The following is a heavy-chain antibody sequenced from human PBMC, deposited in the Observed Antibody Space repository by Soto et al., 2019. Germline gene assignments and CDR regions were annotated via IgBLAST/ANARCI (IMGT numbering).Heavy chain of an antibody. V-gene: IGHV3-23*01. CDR2: ISSSGDYT. D-gene: IGHD6-6*01. Sequence: GGSLRLSCAASGFTFSNYAMTWVRQAPGKGLEWVSTISSSGDYTYSADSVKGRFTISRDNSQNTLYLQMNSLRAEDTAVYYCAKDFYSSSYGYYCYLMDVWGQGTTVTVSS. J-gene: IGHJ6*02. CDR1: GFTFSNYA. CDR3: AKDFYSSSYGYYCYLMDV.